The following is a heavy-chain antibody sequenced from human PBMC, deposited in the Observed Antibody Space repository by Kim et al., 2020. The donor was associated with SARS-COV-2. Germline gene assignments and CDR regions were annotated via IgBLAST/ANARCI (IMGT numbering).Heavy chain of an antibody. CDR1: GYTFTSYY. V-gene: IGHV1-46*01. CDR3: ARVGLAAAANDAFDI. CDR2: INPSGGST. Sequence: ASVKVSCKASGYTFTSYYMHWVRQAPGQGLEWMGIINPSGGSTSYAQKFQGRVTMTRDTSTSTVYMELSSLRSEDTAVYYCARVGLAAAANDAFDIWGQGTMVTVSS. J-gene: IGHJ3*02. D-gene: IGHD6-13*01.